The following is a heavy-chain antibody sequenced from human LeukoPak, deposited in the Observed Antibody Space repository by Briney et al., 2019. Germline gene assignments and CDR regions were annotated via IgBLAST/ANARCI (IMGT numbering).Heavy chain of an antibody. V-gene: IGHV3-23*01. D-gene: IGHD3-10*01. J-gene: IGHJ3*02. CDR3: ARGSLMVRGGPYAFDI. CDR1: GFTFSSYA. Sequence: PGGSLRLSCAASGFTFSSYAMIWVRQAPGKGLEWVSAISGSGGSTYYADSVKGRFTISRDNAENSLYLQMNSLRAEDTALYHCARGSLMVRGGPYAFDIWGQGTMVTVSS. CDR2: ISGSGGST.